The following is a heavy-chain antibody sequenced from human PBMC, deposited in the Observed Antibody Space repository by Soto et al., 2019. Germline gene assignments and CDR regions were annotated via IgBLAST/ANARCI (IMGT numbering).Heavy chain of an antibody. J-gene: IGHJ6*01. CDR1: GFTFDDYD. Sequence: EVQLVESGGGLVQPGRSLSLSCAASGFTFDDYDMHWVRQAPGKGLVWVSGISWNSGSIGYGSSVKGRFTISRDNGKNSLYMKMNSLRADDTALYFCAKEVPSSSWYSYYYGMDVW. D-gene: IGHD6-13*01. CDR3: AKEVPSSSWYSYYYGMDV. CDR2: ISWNSGSI. V-gene: IGHV3-9*01.